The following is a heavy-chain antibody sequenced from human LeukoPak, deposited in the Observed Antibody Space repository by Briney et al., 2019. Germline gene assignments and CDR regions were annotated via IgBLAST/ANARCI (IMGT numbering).Heavy chain of an antibody. Sequence: GGSLRLSCAASGFTFSSYAMSWVRQAPGKGLEWVSAISCSGGSTYYADSVKGRFTISRDNSKNTLYLQMNSLRAEDTAVYYCAKGSGSYSFRWYFDLWGRGTLVTVSS. V-gene: IGHV3-23*01. J-gene: IGHJ2*01. CDR2: ISCSGGST. CDR3: AKGSGSYSFRWYFDL. D-gene: IGHD1-26*01. CDR1: GFTFSSYA.